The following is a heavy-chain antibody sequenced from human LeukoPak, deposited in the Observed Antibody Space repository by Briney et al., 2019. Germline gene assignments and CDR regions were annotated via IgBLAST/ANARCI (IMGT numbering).Heavy chain of an antibody. CDR3: ARTDPKNYYDSSGYPDPYWYFDL. J-gene: IGHJ2*01. V-gene: IGHV4-4*07. Sequence: SETPSLTCTVSGGSISSYYWSWIRQPAGKGLEWIGRIYTSGSTNYNPSLKSRVTMSVDTSKNQFSLKLSSVTAADTAVYYCARTDPKNYYDSSGYPDPYWYFDLWGRGTLVTVSS. D-gene: IGHD3-22*01. CDR1: GGSISSYY. CDR2: IYTSGST.